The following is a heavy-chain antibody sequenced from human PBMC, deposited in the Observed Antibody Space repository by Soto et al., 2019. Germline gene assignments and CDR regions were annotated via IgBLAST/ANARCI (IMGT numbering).Heavy chain of an antibody. Sequence: SETLSLTCTVSGGSISSYYWSWIRQPPGKGLEWIGYIYYSGSTNYKPSLKSRVTISVDTSKNQFSLKLSSVTAADTAVYYCARRGYYDILTGYSPYYYYYMDVWGKGTTVTVSS. CDR2: IYYSGST. V-gene: IGHV4-59*08. CDR3: ARRGYYDILTGYSPYYYYYMDV. CDR1: GGSISSYY. D-gene: IGHD3-9*01. J-gene: IGHJ6*03.